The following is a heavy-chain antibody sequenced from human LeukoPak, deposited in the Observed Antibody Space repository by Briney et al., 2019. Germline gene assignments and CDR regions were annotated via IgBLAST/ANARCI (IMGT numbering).Heavy chain of an antibody. D-gene: IGHD1-26*01. CDR1: GYTLTELS. V-gene: IGHV1-46*01. Sequence: ASVKVSCKVSGYTLTELSMHWVRQAPGQGLEWMGIINPSDASTTYAQKFQGRVTMTRDMSTSTVYMELSSLRSEDTAVYYCARLARYSWSPISPLYYYYYMDVWGKGTTVTVSS. J-gene: IGHJ6*03. CDR3: ARLARYSWSPISPLYYYYYMDV. CDR2: INPSDAST.